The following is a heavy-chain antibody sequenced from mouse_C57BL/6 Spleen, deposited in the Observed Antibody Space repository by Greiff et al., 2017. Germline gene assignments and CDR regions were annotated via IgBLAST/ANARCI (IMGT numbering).Heavy chain of an antibody. CDR1: GFTFTDYY. J-gene: IGHJ3*01. V-gene: IGHV7-3*01. Sequence: EVKLVESGGGLVQPGGSLSLSCAASGFTFTDYYMSWVRQPPGKALAWLGFIRNKANGYTTEYSASVKGRFTISRDNSQSILYLQMNALRAEDSATYYCARSYYDDDDRGFAYWGQGTLVTVSA. CDR2: IRNKANGYTT. D-gene: IGHD2-4*01. CDR3: ARSYYDDDDRGFAY.